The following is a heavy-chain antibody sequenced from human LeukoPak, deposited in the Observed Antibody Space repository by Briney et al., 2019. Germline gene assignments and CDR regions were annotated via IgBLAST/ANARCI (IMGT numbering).Heavy chain of an antibody. CDR2: IYHSGST. V-gene: IGHV4-30-2*01. D-gene: IGHD4-11*01. CDR1: GGSISSGGYY. Sequence: SETLSLTCTVSGGSISSGGYYWSWIRQPPGKGLEWIGYIYHSGSTYYNPSLKSRVTISVDRSKNQFSLKLSSVTAADTAVYYCARTTGEFDPWGQGTLVTVSS. J-gene: IGHJ5*02. CDR3: ARTTGEFDP.